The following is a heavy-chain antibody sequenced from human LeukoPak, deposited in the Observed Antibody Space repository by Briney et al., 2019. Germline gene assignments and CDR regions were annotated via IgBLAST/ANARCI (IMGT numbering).Heavy chain of an antibody. Sequence: GGSLRLSCAASGFTFSHHGMHWVRQAPGKGLEWVSYISSSGSDIYYADSVKGRFTISRDNAKNSLYLHMNSLRAEDTAVYYSARDYGGSSPFDYWGQGTLVTVSS. D-gene: IGHD4-23*01. CDR3: ARDYGGSSPFDY. CDR1: GFTFSHHG. CDR2: ISSSGSDI. J-gene: IGHJ4*02. V-gene: IGHV3-21*05.